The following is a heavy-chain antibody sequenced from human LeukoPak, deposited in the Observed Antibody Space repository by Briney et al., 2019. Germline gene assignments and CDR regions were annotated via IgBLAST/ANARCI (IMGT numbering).Heavy chain of an antibody. J-gene: IGHJ4*02. D-gene: IGHD1-26*01. Sequence: ASVKVSCKASGYAFTDYYMHWVRQAPGQGLEWMGWINPNSGGTNYAQKFQGRVTMTRDTSISTAYMELSRLRSDDTAVYYCAREGPIVGATHLVDYWGQGTLVTVSS. CDR2: INPNSGGT. CDR3: AREGPIVGATHLVDY. V-gene: IGHV1-2*02. CDR1: GYAFTDYY.